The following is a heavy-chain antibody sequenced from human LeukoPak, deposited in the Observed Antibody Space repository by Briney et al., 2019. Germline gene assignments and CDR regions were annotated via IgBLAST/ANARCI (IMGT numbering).Heavy chain of an antibody. CDR2: IYITGST. CDR1: GDSIRSGSFH. Sequence: SETLSLTCSVSGDSIRSGSFHWNWIRQPAGKGLEWIGRIYITGSTDYNPSLKSRVTMSVDTSNNQFYLKLTSVTAADTAVYYCAKSWGYAANSLHIQHWGQGARVIVSA. CDR3: AKSWGYAANSLHIQH. J-gene: IGHJ1*01. V-gene: IGHV4-61*02. D-gene: IGHD4-23*01.